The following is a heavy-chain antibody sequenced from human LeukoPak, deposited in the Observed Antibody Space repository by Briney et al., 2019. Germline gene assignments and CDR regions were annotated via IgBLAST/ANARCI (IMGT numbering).Heavy chain of an antibody. CDR1: GFTFSSNA. Sequence: GGSLRLSCAASGFTFSSNAMSWVRQAPGKGLEWVSAISGSGVSTYYADSVKGRFTISRDTSKNTLFLQMNSLRAEDTAIYYCATGAYDYIEMGYFDSWGQGTLVPVSS. CDR3: ATGAYDYIEMGYFDS. D-gene: IGHD5-12*01. CDR2: ISGSGVST. J-gene: IGHJ4*02. V-gene: IGHV3-23*01.